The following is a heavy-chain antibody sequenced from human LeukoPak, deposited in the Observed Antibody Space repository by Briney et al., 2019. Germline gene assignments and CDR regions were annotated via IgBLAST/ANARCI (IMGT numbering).Heavy chain of an antibody. D-gene: IGHD3-10*01. V-gene: IGHV1-2*02. J-gene: IGHJ4*02. CDR1: GYTFTGYY. Sequence: ASVKVSCKASGYTFTGYYMHWVRQAPGQGLEWMGWINPNSGGTNYAQEFQGRVTMTRDTSISTAYMELSRLRSDDTAVYYCARELAYWTMVRGASSDYWGQGTLVTVSS. CDR3: ARELAYWTMVRGASSDY. CDR2: INPNSGGT.